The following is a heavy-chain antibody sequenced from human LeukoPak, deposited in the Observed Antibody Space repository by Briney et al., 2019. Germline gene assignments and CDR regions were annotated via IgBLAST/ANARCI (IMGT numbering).Heavy chain of an antibody. CDR2: IYTSGST. D-gene: IGHD4-17*01. V-gene: IGHV4-4*07. CDR1: GGSISSNY. J-gene: IGHJ3*02. CDR3: ARDLVTVTKGFDI. Sequence: PSETLSLTCTVSGGSISSNYWSWIRQPAGKGLEWIGHIYTSGSTNYNPSLKSRVTMSVDTSKNQFSLKLSSVTAADTAVYYCARDLVTVTKGFDIWGQGTMVSVSS.